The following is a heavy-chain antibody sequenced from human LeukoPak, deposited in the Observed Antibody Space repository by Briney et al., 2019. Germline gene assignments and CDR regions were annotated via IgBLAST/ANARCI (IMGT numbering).Heavy chain of an antibody. D-gene: IGHD5-24*01. CDR1: GFTFDYFG. CDR2: ISRISTAI. V-gene: IGHV3-48*01. CDR3: ARDGYNWADL. Sequence: GGTLTLSCAASGFTFDYFGISWVRQTPATGLDLIAYISRISTAIQYADSVKGRFTISRDNGENSLFLQMNSLRVEDTALYYCARDGYNWADLWGQGTLVTVSS. J-gene: IGHJ5*02.